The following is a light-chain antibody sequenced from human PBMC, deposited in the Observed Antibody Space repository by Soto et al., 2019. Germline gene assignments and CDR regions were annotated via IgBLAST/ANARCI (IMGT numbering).Light chain of an antibody. V-gene: IGKV3-20*01. CDR3: QQYGSSPTT. Sequence: PGETATLSCRASQTVNSDYLAWFQQRPGQAPRLLIFATSRRATDIPDRFSGSGSGTDFTLAISRLEPEDFAVYYCQQYGSSPTTFGQGTKVDI. J-gene: IGKJ1*01. CDR2: ATS. CDR1: QTVNSDY.